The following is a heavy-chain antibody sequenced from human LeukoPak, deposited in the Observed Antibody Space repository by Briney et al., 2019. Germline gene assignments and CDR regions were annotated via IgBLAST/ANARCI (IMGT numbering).Heavy chain of an antibody. J-gene: IGHJ4*02. V-gene: IGHV1-46*01. Sequence: GASVKVSCKASGYTFTSYYMRWVRQAPGQGLEWMGIINPSGGSTSYAQKFQGRVTMTRDTSTSTVYMELSSLRSEDTAVYYCARVVRSSSWYGPFDYWGQGTLVTVSS. CDR3: ARVVRSSSWYGPFDY. CDR1: GYTFTSYY. D-gene: IGHD6-13*01. CDR2: INPSGGST.